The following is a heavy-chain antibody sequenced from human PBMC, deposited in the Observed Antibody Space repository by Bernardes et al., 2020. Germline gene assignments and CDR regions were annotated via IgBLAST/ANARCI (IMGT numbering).Heavy chain of an antibody. CDR1: GFTSSSHW. CDR3: AREELGP. Sequence: GGSLRLSCAVSGFTSSSHWMAWVRQAPGKGLAWVANINQDGPAKNYVYSVEGRFTISRDNAKNSVYLQMNSLTAEDTAVYYCAREELGPWGKGTTVTVSS. D-gene: IGHD3-16*01. V-gene: IGHV3-7*01. J-gene: IGHJ6*03. CDR2: INQDGPAK.